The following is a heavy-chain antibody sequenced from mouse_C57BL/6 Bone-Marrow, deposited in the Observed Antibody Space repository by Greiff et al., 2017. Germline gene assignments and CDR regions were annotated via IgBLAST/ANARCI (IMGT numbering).Heavy chain of an antibody. Sequence: VQLQQSGAELARPGASVKLSCKASGYTFTSYGISWVQQTTGQGLEWVGEIYTRSGNTDYNEKFKGQATLTADKSSSTAYMELRSLTSEDSAVYFCARKGFAYWGQGTLGTVSA. V-gene: IGHV1-81*01. CDR1: GYTFTSYG. CDR2: IYTRSGNT. CDR3: ARKGFAY. J-gene: IGHJ3*01.